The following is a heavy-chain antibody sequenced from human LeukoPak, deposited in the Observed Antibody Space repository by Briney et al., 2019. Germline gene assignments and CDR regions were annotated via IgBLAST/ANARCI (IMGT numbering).Heavy chain of an antibody. CDR3: ARGTGRFMFDI. V-gene: IGHV3-21*01. D-gene: IGHD3-3*01. CDR1: GFTFSSYS. CDR2: ISRSSSSI. J-gene: IGHJ3*02. Sequence: GGSLRLSCAASGFTFSSYSMNWVRQAPGKGLEWVSSISRSSSSIYYADSVKGRFTISRDNAKNSLYLQMNSLRAEDTAVYYCARGTGRFMFDIWGQGTMVTVSS.